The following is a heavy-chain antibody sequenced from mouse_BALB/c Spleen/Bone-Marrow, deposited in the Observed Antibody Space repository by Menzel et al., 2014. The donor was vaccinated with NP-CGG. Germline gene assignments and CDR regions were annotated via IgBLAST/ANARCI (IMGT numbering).Heavy chain of an antibody. J-gene: IGHJ1*01. V-gene: IGHV1-77*01. Sequence: VKLVESGPELVKPGTSVKTSCKASGYTFTDFVISWVKQKTGQGLEWIGEIYPGNDGSYYNERFKGKATLTADKSSNTAYMQLSSLTSEDSAVYFCAREGTGTGWYFDVWGAGTTVTVSS. CDR1: GYTFTDFV. CDR3: AREGTGTGWYFDV. CDR2: IYPGNDGS. D-gene: IGHD4-1*01.